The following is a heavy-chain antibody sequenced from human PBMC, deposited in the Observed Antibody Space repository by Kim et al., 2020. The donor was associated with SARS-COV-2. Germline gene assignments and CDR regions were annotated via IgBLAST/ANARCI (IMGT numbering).Heavy chain of an antibody. Sequence: SETLSLTCAVYGGSFSGYYWSWIRQPPGKGLEWIGEINHSGSTNYNPSLKSRVTISVDTPKNQFSLRLSYVTAADTAVYYCSRTLTPSWNFLYCYYYDGMDVWGERTTVTVSS. CDR3: SRTLTPSWNFLYCYYYDGMDV. J-gene: IGHJ6*04. CDR2: INHSGST. CDR1: GGSFSGYY. V-gene: IGHV4-34*01. D-gene: IGHD1-7*01.